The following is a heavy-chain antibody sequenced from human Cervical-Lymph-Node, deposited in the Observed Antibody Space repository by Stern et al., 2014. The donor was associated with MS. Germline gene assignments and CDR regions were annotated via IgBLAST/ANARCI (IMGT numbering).Heavy chain of an antibody. CDR3: ARGGSGYYWYFDY. J-gene: IGHJ4*02. V-gene: IGHV4-59*01. CDR1: SDSIGTYY. CDR2: GYYNGYT. D-gene: IGHD5-12*01. Sequence: QVQLQESGPGLVKPSETLSLTCTVSSDSIGTYYWTWIRQAPGKRLEWIGYGYYNGYTDYNPSLKSRVTISVDTSKNQFSLKLTSVTAADTAVYYCARGGSGYYWYFDYWGQGTPVTVSS.